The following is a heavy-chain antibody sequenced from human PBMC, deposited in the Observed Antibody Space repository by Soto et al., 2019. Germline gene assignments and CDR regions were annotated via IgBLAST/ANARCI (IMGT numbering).Heavy chain of an antibody. D-gene: IGHD6-19*01. CDR2: ISSDSTSI. J-gene: IGHJ3*02. CDR1: GFTFTSYT. Sequence: GGSLRLSCTASGFTFTSYTMNWVRQAPGKGLEWVSSISSDSTSIYYADSVKGRFTISRDNAKNSLYLQMNSLRPEDTAVYYCARTSSGWLDAFDIWGQGTMVTVSS. V-gene: IGHV3-21*01. CDR3: ARTSSGWLDAFDI.